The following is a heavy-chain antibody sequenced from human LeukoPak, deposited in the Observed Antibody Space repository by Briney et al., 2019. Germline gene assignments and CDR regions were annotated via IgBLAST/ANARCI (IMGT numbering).Heavy chain of an antibody. CDR2: INPNSGGT. Sequence: ASVKVSCKASGYTFTGYYMHWVRQAPGQGLEWMGWINPNSGGTNYAQKFQGRVTITTDESTSTAYMELSSLRSEDTAVYYCARGPAGYCSGGSCYYFDYWGQGTLVTVSS. V-gene: IGHV1-2*02. CDR3: ARGPAGYCSGGSCYYFDY. J-gene: IGHJ4*02. D-gene: IGHD2-15*01. CDR1: GYTFTGYY.